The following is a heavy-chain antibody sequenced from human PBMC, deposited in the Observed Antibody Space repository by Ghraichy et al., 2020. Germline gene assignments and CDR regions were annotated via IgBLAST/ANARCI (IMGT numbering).Heavy chain of an antibody. Sequence: LSLTCAVSGFTFSNYAMAWVRQAPGEGLEWVSSISGSADSTSYADSVKGRFTISRDNSKNTLYLQMDSLRVEDTAVYYCAKEFRYAEELDYWGQGTLVTVSS. V-gene: IGHV3-23*01. D-gene: IGHD2-8*01. CDR1: GFTFSNYA. J-gene: IGHJ4*02. CDR2: ISGSADST. CDR3: AKEFRYAEELDY.